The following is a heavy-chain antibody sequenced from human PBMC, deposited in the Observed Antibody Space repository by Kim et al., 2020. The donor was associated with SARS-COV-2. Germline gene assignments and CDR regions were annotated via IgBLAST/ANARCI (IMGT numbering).Heavy chain of an antibody. D-gene: IGHD6-13*01. CDR1: GFTFSSYS. V-gene: IGHV3-21*01. J-gene: IGHJ5*02. Sequence: GGSLRLSCAASGFTFSSYSMNWVRQAPGKGLEWVSSISSSSSYIYYADSVKGRFTISRDNAKNSLYLQMNSLRAEDTAVYYCARDRGVAAAGSRPYNNWFDPWGQVTLVTVSS. CDR2: ISSSSSYI. CDR3: ARDRGVAAAGSRPYNNWFDP.